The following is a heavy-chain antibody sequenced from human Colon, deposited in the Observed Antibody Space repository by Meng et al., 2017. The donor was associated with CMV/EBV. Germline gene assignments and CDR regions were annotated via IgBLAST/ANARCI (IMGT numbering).Heavy chain of an antibody. D-gene: IGHD3/OR15-3a*01. J-gene: IGHJ4*02. CDR3: AKVGLHGYYFDY. CDR1: RFSFRTSG. V-gene: IGHV3-30*18. Sequence: SWSASRFSFRTSGMHWVRQAPGKGLEWVALISNDGSSTDYLDSVKGRFTISRDNSKNTLYLQMNNLRDEDTAIYYCAKVGLHGYYFDYWGQGTLVTVSS. CDR2: ISNDGSST.